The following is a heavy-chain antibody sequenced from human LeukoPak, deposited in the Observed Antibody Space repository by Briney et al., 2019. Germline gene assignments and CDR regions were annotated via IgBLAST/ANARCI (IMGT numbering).Heavy chain of an antibody. V-gene: IGHV4-34*01. CDR1: GGSLSDYY. Sequence: PSETLSLTCAVYGGSLSDYYWTWIRQPPGKGLEWIGEINHSGSTTYNSSLKSRVTISIDKSKNQFYLRVSSLTAADTAVYYCARALRLQRAFDIWGQGTMVTVSS. CDR2: INHSGST. D-gene: IGHD4-11*01. J-gene: IGHJ3*02. CDR3: ARALRLQRAFDI.